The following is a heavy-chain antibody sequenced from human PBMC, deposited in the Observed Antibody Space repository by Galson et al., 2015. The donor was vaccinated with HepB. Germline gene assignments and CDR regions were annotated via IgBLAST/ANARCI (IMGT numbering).Heavy chain of an antibody. CDR1: GFTFINYA. CDR2: ISGRGVGT. V-gene: IGHV3-23*01. J-gene: IGHJ5*02. CDR3: ATSDYDNFGPLGWFDP. Sequence: SLRLSCAASGFTFINYAMSWVRQAPGKGLKWVSSISGRGVGTTYYADSVKGRFTISRDNSKNTLYLQMNSLRVEDTAVYYCATSDYDNFGPLGWFDPWGQGTQVTVAS. D-gene: IGHD4-11*01.